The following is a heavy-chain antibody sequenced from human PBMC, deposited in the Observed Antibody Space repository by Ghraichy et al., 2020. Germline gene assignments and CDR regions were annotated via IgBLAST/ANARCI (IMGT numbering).Heavy chain of an antibody. CDR1: GGSISSSSYY. D-gene: IGHD2-2*01. J-gene: IGHJ6*02. CDR2: IYYSGST. Sequence: SGTLSLTCTVSGGSISSSSYYWGWIRQPPGKGLEWIGSIYYSGSTYYNPSLKSRVTISVDTSKNQFSLKLSSVTAADTAVYYCARDCSSTSCYYIDSMDVWGQGTTVTVSS. CDR3: ARDCSSTSCYYIDSMDV. V-gene: IGHV4-39*02.